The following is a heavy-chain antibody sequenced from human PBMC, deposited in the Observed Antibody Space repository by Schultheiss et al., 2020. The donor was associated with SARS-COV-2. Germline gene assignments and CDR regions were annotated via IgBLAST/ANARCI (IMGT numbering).Heavy chain of an antibody. CDR1: GFTFSNSW. CDR3: ARDHPPSTAGLDL. J-gene: IGHJ3*01. Sequence: GESLKISCAASGFTFSNSWMHWVRQAPGEGLVWVSRMNPSAGDIKYADSVRGRFFISRDNAQNTLFLEMNSLRVEDTAVYYCARDHPPSTAGLDLWGQGTGVTVSS. V-gene: IGHV3-74*01. CDR2: MNPSAGDI. D-gene: IGHD2-2*01.